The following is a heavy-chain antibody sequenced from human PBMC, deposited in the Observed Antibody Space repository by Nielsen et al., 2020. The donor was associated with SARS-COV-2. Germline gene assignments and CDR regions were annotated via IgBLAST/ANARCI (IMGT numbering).Heavy chain of an antibody. Sequence: GESLKISCAASGFSFSNYGIHWVRQAPGKGLEWVAFISYDANNKYYSDSVKGRFTISRDNAKSSLYLQLTSLRAEDTAVYYCARAYHNYYYAMDVWGQGTTVTVSS. V-gene: IGHV3-30*03. CDR2: ISYDANNK. J-gene: IGHJ6*02. CDR3: ARAYHNYYYAMDV. D-gene: IGHD1-14*01. CDR1: GFSFSNYG.